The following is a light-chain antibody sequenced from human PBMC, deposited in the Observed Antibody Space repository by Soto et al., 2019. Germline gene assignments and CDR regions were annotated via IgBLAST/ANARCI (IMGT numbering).Light chain of an antibody. CDR3: MQALQTPNT. CDR2: LAS. CDR1: QILLHSSAYTY. V-gene: IGKV2-28*01. Sequence: DIVMTQTPPSLPVNPGEAASISCRSSQILLHSSAYTYLHCYLQKPGQSPQLLIYLASNRASGVPARFSGSGSGTYFTLKISRVEAEDVGLYYCMQALQTPNTFGQGTRLEIK. J-gene: IGKJ5*01.